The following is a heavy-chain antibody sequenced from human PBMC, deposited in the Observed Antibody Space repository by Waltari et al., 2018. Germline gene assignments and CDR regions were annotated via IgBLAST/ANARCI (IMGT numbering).Heavy chain of an antibody. Sequence: QVQLVQSGAEVKKPGSSVKVSCKASGGTFSSYAISWVRQAPGQGLEWMGGIIPILGIANYAQKFQGRVTITAEKSTSTAYMELSSLRSEDTAVYYCARDLGRRNYYYYMDVWGKGTTVTVSS. CDR2: IIPILGIA. D-gene: IGHD1-26*01. V-gene: IGHV1-69*10. J-gene: IGHJ6*03. CDR3: ARDLGRRNYYYYMDV. CDR1: GGTFSSYA.